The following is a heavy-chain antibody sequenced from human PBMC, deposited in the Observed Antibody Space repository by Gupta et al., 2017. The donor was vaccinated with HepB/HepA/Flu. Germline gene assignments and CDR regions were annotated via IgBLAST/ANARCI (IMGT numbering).Heavy chain of an antibody. CDR1: GYIFNDYW. V-gene: IGHV5-51*01. CDR3: ARHKAAGGGAYYGMDV. D-gene: IGHD6-13*01. Sequence: EVQAVQSGAEVNEPGESLKISCKGSGYIFNDYWVAWVRQMPGKGLEWMGIIHPDDSHTRYSPSFQGQVTMSVDKSINTAYLQWSSLKASDTAIYYCARHKAAGGGAYYGMDVWGRGTTVIVSS. CDR2: IHPDDSHT. J-gene: IGHJ6*02.